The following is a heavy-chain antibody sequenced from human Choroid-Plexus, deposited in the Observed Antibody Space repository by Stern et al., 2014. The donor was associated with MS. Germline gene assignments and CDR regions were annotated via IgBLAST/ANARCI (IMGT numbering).Heavy chain of an antibody. CDR1: GFTFSNFG. V-gene: IGHV3-30*18. Sequence: VQLVESGGGVAQPGRPLILSCAASGFTFSNFGMHWVRQAPGKGLAWVALISYDGSDKYYADSVKGRFTIFRDNSKNTLYMHMNSLRAEDTAVYYCAKDRQWSTYFFDYWGQGSLVTVSS. CDR3: AKDRQWSTYFFDY. CDR2: ISYDGSDK. D-gene: IGHD2-15*01. J-gene: IGHJ4*02.